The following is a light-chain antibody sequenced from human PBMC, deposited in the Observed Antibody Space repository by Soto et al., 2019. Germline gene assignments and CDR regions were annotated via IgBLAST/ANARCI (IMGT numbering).Light chain of an antibody. CDR3: QHYNSYPWT. J-gene: IGKJ1*01. CDR2: HAS. CDR1: QTINNW. V-gene: IGKV1-5*01. Sequence: DIQMTQSPSTLSASIGDRDTITCRASQTINNWLAWYQQKPGKAPNLLIYHASNLETGVPSRFSGSAFGTEFTLTISSLQPDDFATYYCQHYNSYPWTFGQGTKVDIK.